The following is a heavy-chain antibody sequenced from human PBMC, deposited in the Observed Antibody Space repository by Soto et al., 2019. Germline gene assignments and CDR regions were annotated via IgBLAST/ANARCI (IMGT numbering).Heavy chain of an antibody. J-gene: IGHJ3*02. CDR3: ARRYGWAFDI. CDR1: GASITQYY. D-gene: IGHD3-16*01. V-gene: IGHV4-59*08. CDR2: IYYSGST. Sequence: SETLSLTCTVSGASITQYYWNWIRQSPGKGLEWIGYIYYSGSTNYNPSLKSRVTISVDTSKNQFSLKLSSVTAADTAVYYCARRYGWAFDIWGQGTMVTVSS.